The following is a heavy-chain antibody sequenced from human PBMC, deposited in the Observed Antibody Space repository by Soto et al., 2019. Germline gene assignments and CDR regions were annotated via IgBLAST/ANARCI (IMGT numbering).Heavy chain of an antibody. V-gene: IGHV1-69*13. D-gene: IGHD3-10*01. Sequence: ASVKVSCKASGGTFSSYAIIWVRQAPGQGLEWMGGIIPIFGTANYAQKFQGRVTITADESTSTAYMELSSLRSEDTAVYYCAWTYYYGSGSYYTLDYWGQGTLVTVSS. CDR3: AWTYYYGSGSYYTLDY. J-gene: IGHJ4*02. CDR1: GGTFSSYA. CDR2: IIPIFGTA.